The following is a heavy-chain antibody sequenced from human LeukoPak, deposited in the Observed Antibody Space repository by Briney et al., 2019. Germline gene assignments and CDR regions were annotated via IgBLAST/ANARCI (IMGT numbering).Heavy chain of an antibody. D-gene: IGHD5-18*01. CDR3: AKDYERRWGYSDC. V-gene: IGHV3-23*01. Sequence: GGSLRLSCATSGFTFSSYAMSWVRQAPGKGLEWVSAISGSGGSTYYADSVKGRFTISRDNSKNTLYLQMNSLRAEDTAVYYCAKDYERRWGYSDCWGQGTLVTVSS. CDR2: ISGSGGST. J-gene: IGHJ4*02. CDR1: GFTFSSYA.